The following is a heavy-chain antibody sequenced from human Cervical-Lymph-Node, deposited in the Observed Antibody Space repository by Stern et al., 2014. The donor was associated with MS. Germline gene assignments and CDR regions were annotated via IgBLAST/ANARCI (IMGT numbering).Heavy chain of an antibody. CDR2: IYHSGAS. V-gene: IGHV4-4*02. D-gene: IGHD3-16*01. J-gene: IGHJ6*02. CDR3: AKAGGIPGSSSYYYGLDV. Sequence: QVQLQESGPGLVKSSGTLSLTCGVSGGSISSSNWWTWVRQPPGKGLEWIGGIYHSGASNYNPSLKSRVTISVEKSKKQFSLKLRSVTAADTAVYYCAKAGGIPGSSSYYYGLDVWGQGTTVTVSS. CDR1: GGSISSSNW.